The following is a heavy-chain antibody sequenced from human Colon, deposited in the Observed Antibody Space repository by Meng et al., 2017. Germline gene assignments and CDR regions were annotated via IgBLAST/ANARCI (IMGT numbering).Heavy chain of an antibody. D-gene: IGHD3-16*01. CDR1: GGPISSGSYF. CDR2: IYNSGST. Sequence: SETLSLTCIVSGGPISSGSYFWTWIRQPPGKGLEWTEYIYNSGSTYYNPSLKSLVTMSMYTSKNQFCLNVSSVTAADTAVYYCARALIALDIWGQGTKVTVSS. V-gene: IGHV4-31*01. J-gene: IGHJ3*02. CDR3: ARALIALDI.